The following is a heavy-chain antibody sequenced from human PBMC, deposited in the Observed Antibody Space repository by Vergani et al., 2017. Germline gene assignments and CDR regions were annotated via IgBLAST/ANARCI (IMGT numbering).Heavy chain of an antibody. CDR3: ASYGSGSYLLDY. CDR2: IYYSGST. D-gene: IGHD3-10*01. V-gene: IGHV4-61*01. CDR1: GGSVSSGSYY. J-gene: IGHJ4*02. Sequence: QVQLQESGPGLVKPSETLSLTCTVPGGSVSSGSYYWSWIRQPPGKGLEWIGYIYYSGSTNYNPSLKSRVTISVDTSKNQFSLKLSSVTAADTAVYYCASYGSGSYLLDYWGQGTLVTVSS.